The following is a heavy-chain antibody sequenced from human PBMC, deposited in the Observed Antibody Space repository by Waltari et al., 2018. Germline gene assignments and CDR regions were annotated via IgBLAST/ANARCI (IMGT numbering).Heavy chain of an antibody. J-gene: IGHJ4*02. CDR3: APMVGKELPLDY. CDR2: INPNSGGT. D-gene: IGHD3-10*01. V-gene: IGHV1-2*02. CDR1: GYTFTGYY. Sequence: QVQLVQSGAEVKKPGASVKVSCKASGYTFTGYYMHWVRQAPVQGLEWMGWINPNSGGTNYAQKFQGRFTMTRDTSSSTAYMELSRLISDDTAVYYCAPMVGKELPLDYWGQGTLVTVSS.